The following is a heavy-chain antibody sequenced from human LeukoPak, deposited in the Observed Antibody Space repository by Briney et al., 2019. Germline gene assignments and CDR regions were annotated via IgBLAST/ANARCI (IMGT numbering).Heavy chain of an antibody. CDR2: ISGSGGST. CDR1: GFTFSSYA. V-gene: IGHV3-23*01. Sequence: PGGSLRLSCAASGFTFSSYAMSWVRQAPGKGLEWVSAISGSGGSTYYADSVKGRFTISRDNSKSTLYLQMNSLRAEDTAVYYCARDPLIAAAGTGYWGQGTLVTVSS. CDR3: ARDPLIAAAGTGY. J-gene: IGHJ4*02. D-gene: IGHD6-13*01.